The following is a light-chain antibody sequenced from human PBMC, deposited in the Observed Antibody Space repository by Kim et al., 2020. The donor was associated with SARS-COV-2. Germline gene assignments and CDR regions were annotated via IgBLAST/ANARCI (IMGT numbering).Light chain of an antibody. CDR2: GAS. J-gene: IGKJ1*01. CDR3: QHYNNWPRT. CDR1: QSVSFN. V-gene: IGKV3-15*01. Sequence: LSPGDTATLSCSASQSVSFNLAWFQQSPGQAPRLLIYGASVTATAIPARFSGSGSGSNFTLTISSLQSEDSAVYYCQHYNNWPRTFGPGTKVDIK.